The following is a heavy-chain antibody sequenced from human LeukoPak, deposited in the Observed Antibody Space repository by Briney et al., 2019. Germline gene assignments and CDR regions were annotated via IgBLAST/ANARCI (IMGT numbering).Heavy chain of an antibody. D-gene: IGHD3-10*01. CDR1: GGSISSDGYS. J-gene: IGHJ5*02. CDR3: ARGGSGTNWFDP. Sequence: SETLSLTCAVSGGSISSDGYSWRWIRQPPGKGLEWSGYIYHSGSTYYNPSLNSRVTISVDRSKNQFSLKLSSVTAGDTAVYYCARGGSGTNWFDPWGQGTLVTVSS. CDR2: IYHSGST. V-gene: IGHV4-30-2*01.